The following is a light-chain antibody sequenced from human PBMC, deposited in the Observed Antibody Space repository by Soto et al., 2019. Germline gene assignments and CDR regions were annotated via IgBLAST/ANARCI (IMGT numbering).Light chain of an antibody. CDR3: ASWDVSLSGWV. Sequence: QSVLTQSPSASGTPGQRVTTFCLGRTSNIGTYNLYWYQHLPGAAPKLLIYSTNLRPSGVPDRFSGSKSGTSASLAISGLRAEDAGHYYCASWDVSLSGWVFGGGTKVTVL. CDR2: STN. CDR1: TSNIGTYN. J-gene: IGLJ3*02. V-gene: IGLV1-47*02.